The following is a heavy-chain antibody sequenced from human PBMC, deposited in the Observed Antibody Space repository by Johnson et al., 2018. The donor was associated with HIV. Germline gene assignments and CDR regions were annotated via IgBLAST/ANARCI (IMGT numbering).Heavy chain of an antibody. CDR1: GFTFSSYW. D-gene: IGHD2-15*01. V-gene: IGHV3-7*05. CDR3: ARDMCSGGSCYAFDI. J-gene: IGHJ3*02. CDR2: IKQDGSEK. Sequence: VQLVESGGGLVQPGGSLRLSCAASGFTFSSYWMSWVRQAPGTGLEWVANIKQDGSEKYYVDSVKGRFSISRDNAKNSLDLQMNSLRAEDTAVYYCARDMCSGGSCYAFDIWGQGTMVTVSS.